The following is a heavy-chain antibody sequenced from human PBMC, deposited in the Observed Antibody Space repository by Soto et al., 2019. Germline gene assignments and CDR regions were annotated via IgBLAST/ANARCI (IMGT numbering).Heavy chain of an antibody. CDR3: ARTYYDSSGYYYFDY. D-gene: IGHD3-22*01. J-gene: IGHJ4*02. CDR1: GFTFSSYS. Sequence: PGGSLRLSCAASGFTFSSYSMSWIRQAPGKGLEWVSYISSSGSTIYYADSVKGRFTISRDNAKNSLYLQMNSLRAEDTAVYYCARTYYDSSGYYYFDYWGQGTLVTVSS. CDR2: ISSSGSTI. V-gene: IGHV3-48*04.